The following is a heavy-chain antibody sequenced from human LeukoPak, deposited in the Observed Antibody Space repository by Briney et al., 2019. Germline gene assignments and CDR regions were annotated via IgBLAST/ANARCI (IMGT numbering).Heavy chain of an antibody. CDR2: ISGSGGDT. Sequence: RGSLRLSCAASGVTFSSYAMSWVRQAPGKGLEWVSLISGSGGDTYYADSVKGRLTISRNISKNTLYLQMNSLSAEDTVVYYCAKGDSGMVRMYYFDYWGKGTLVTVSS. J-gene: IGHJ4*02. CDR1: GVTFSSYA. CDR3: AKGDSGMVRMYYFDY. D-gene: IGHD5-18*01. V-gene: IGHV3-23*01.